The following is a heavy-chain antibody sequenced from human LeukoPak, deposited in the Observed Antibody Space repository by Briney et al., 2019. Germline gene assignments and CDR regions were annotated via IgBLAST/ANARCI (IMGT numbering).Heavy chain of an antibody. Sequence: PGGSLRLSCVASGFRFSRYSLRWVRQAPGKGLEWVSYISSSSGYIYYADSVQGRFTISRDNAKNSLYLQMDSLRAEDTAVYYCARDLGWYYFDYWGQGTLVTVSS. D-gene: IGHD1-26*01. J-gene: IGHJ4*02. CDR1: GFRFSRYS. CDR2: ISSSSGYI. CDR3: ARDLGWYYFDY. V-gene: IGHV3-21*01.